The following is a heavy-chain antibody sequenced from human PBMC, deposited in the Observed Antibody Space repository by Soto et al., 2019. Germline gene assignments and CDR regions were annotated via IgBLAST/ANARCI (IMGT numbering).Heavy chain of an antibody. CDR3: AKDILVDCPGASCYSGVFEY. CDR2: ISWNSGSI. Sequence: EVQLVESGGGLVQPGRSLRLSCAASGFTFDDYAMHWVRQAPGKGLEWVSAISWNSGSIDYADSVKGRFTISRDNAKNFLYLQMNSLRPEDTALYYCAKDILVDCPGASCYSGVFEYWGQGTLVTVS. J-gene: IGHJ4*02. V-gene: IGHV3-9*01. D-gene: IGHD2-15*01. CDR1: GFTFDDYA.